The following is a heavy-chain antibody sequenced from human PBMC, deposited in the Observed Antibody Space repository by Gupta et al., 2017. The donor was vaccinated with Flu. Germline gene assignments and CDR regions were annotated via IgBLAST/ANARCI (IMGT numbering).Heavy chain of an antibody. J-gene: IGHJ4*02. D-gene: IGHD2-2*01. CDR3: ATTRGSTSLDS. V-gene: IGHV3-30-3*01. CDR2: ISYDAINK. CDR1: LIFSCHD. Sequence: LIFSCHDMHWVRQAPGKGLEWVAVISYDAINKNYADSVKGRFTISRDNSKNTLYLQMSGLRAEDTALYYCATTRGSTSLDSWGQGALVTVSS.